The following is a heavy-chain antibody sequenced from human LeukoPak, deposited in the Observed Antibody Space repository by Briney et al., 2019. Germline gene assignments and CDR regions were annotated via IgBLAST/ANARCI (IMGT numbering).Heavy chain of an antibody. CDR3: AREPAYSSSWYTRVGYYCYYMDV. CDR2: ISSSSSYI. V-gene: IGHV3-21*01. J-gene: IGHJ6*03. D-gene: IGHD6-13*01. Sequence: GGSLRLSCAASGFTFSSYEMNWVRQAPGKGLEWVSSISSSSSYIYYADSVKGRFTISRDNAKNSLYLQMNSLRAEDTAVYYCAREPAYSSSWYTRVGYYCYYMDVWGKGTTVTVSS. CDR1: GFTFSSYE.